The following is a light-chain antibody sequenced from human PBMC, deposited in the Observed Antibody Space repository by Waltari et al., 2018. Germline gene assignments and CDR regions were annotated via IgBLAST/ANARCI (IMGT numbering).Light chain of an antibody. CDR1: QSLGSW. V-gene: IGKV1-5*03. CDR2: QST. CDR3: QQYNV. Sequence: DIQMTQSPSVLSASVGDRVTITCRASQSLGSWLAWYQQKPGEAPKLLIYQSTTLETGVPSRFSGSGSGPEVTLSINSLEPDDFATYYCQQYNVFGQGTRLEVK. J-gene: IGKJ2*01.